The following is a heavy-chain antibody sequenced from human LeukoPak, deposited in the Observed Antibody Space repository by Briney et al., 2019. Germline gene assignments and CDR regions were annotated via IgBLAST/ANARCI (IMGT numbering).Heavy chain of an antibody. CDR2: IKQDGSEK. V-gene: IGHV3-7*01. Sequence: PGGSLRLSCAASGFTFSSYWMSWVRQAPGKGLEWVANIKQDGSEKYYVDSVKGRFTVSRDNAKNSLYLQMNSLRAEDTAVYYCARDSYCYDSSGSKGFDYWGQGTLVTVSS. D-gene: IGHD3-22*01. J-gene: IGHJ4*02. CDR1: GFTFSSYW. CDR3: ARDSYCYDSSGSKGFDY.